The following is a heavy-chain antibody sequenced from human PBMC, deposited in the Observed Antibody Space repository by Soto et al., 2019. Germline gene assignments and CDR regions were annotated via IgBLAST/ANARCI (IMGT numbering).Heavy chain of an antibody. J-gene: IGHJ4*02. Sequence: QVQLQESGPGLGRPSGALSVTCAVSGDSISRSHWWSWVRQSPGKGLEWIGEISQSGITNYNPSLKSRVTISGDKSKNQLSLKLTSVTAADTAVYYCARVRYDSSGFDHWGQGTLVSVSS. CDR1: GDSISRSHW. D-gene: IGHD3-22*01. V-gene: IGHV4-4*02. CDR3: ARVRYDSSGFDH. CDR2: ISQSGIT.